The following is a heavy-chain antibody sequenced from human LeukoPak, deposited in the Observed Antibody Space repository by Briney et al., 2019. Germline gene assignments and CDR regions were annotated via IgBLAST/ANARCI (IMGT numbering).Heavy chain of an antibody. CDR1: GGSLSAYY. Sequence: SETLSLTCAVYGGSLSAYYWTWIRQPPGKGLEWIGEINHSGSTNYIPSLKSRVTISIDTSKNQFSLKLSSVTAADTAVYYCARRVAAAGTGIDYWGQGTLVTVSS. D-gene: IGHD6-13*01. CDR2: INHSGST. J-gene: IGHJ4*02. V-gene: IGHV4-34*01. CDR3: ARRVAAAGTGIDY.